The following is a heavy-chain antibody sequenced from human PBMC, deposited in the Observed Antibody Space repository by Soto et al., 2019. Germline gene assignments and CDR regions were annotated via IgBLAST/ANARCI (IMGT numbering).Heavy chain of an antibody. D-gene: IGHD3-22*01. CDR1: GGSISSGGYY. V-gene: IGHV4-31*03. Sequence: SETLSLTCTVSGGSISSGGYYWSWIRQHPGKGLEWIGYIYYSGSTYYNPSLKSRVSISIDTSKNQLSLMLSSVTAADTAVYYCSRDRGAHYYHTIVWGQGTLVTVSS. CDR2: IYYSGST. CDR3: SRDRGAHYYHTIV. J-gene: IGHJ4*02.